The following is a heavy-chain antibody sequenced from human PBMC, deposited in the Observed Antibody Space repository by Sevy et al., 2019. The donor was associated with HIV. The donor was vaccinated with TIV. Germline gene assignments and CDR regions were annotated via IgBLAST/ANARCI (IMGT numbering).Heavy chain of an antibody. CDR2: IYYSGST. CDR3: ARESIGAVGDFDY. CDR1: GGSIRNYF. D-gene: IGHD6-13*01. J-gene: IGHJ4*02. Sequence: SETLSLTCTVSGGSIRNYFWSWIRQPPRKGLEWICYIYYSGSTNYNPSLKPRLTISLDTSKNQFSLNLSSVTAADTAVYYCARESIGAVGDFDYWGQGTLVTVSS. V-gene: IGHV4-59*01.